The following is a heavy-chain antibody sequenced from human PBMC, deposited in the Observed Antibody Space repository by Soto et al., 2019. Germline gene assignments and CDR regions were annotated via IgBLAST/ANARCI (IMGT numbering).Heavy chain of an antibody. Sequence: EVQLVESGGGLVQPGGSLRLSCAASGFTFSTYWMHWVRQAPGKGLEWVSRIQTDGSYTNYADSVKGRFTISRDNAKNTLFLHMDSLGAEDTAVYLCATGGSGYFRYWGQGTLVTVSS. CDR2: IQTDGSYT. CDR3: ATGGSGYFRY. V-gene: IGHV3-74*01. J-gene: IGHJ4*02. D-gene: IGHD3-22*01. CDR1: GFTFSTYW.